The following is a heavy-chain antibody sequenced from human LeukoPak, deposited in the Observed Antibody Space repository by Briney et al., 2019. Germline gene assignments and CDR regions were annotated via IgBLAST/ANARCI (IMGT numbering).Heavy chain of an antibody. D-gene: IGHD2-2*01. CDR3: ARDRDYTSHWFDP. Sequence: ASQTLSLTCTVSGGSISSGSYYWSWIRQPAGKGLEWIGRIYTSGSTNYNPSLKSRVTISLDTSKNQFSLKLSSVTAADTAVYFCARDRDYTSHWFDPWGQGTLVTVSS. V-gene: IGHV4-61*02. CDR2: IYTSGST. J-gene: IGHJ5*02. CDR1: GGSISSGSYY.